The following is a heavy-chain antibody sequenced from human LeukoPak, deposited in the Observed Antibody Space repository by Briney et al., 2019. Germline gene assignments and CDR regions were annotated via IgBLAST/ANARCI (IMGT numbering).Heavy chain of an antibody. Sequence: GGSLRLSCAASGFTFSSYSMNWVRQAPGKGLEWVSSISSSSSCIYYADSVKGRFTISRDNAKNSLYLQMNSLRAEDTAVYYCASITAAPGYWGQGTLVTASS. CDR3: ASITAAPGY. CDR1: GFTFSSYS. V-gene: IGHV3-21*01. J-gene: IGHJ4*02. D-gene: IGHD6-13*01. CDR2: ISSSSSCI.